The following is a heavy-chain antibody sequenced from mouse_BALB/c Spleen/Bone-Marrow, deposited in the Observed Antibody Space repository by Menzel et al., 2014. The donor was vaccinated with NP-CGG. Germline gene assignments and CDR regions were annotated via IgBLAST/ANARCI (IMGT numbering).Heavy chain of an antibody. J-gene: IGHJ1*01. CDR2: ISYDGSN. CDR1: GYSITSGYY. V-gene: IGHV3-6*02. Sequence: ESGPGLVKPSQSLSLTCPVTGYSITSGYYWNWIRQFPGNKLEWMGYISYDGSNNYNPSLKNRISITRDTSKNQFFLKLNSVTTEDTATYYCARGGTGRVYFDVWGAGTTVTVSS. CDR3: ARGGTGRVYFDV. D-gene: IGHD4-1*01.